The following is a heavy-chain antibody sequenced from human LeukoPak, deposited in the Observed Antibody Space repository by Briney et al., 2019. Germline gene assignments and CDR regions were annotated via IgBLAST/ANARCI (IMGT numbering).Heavy chain of an antibody. V-gene: IGHV1-2*02. Sequence: GASVKVSCKASGYTFTGYYMHWVRQAPGQGLEWRGWINPNSGGTNYAQKFQGRVTMTRDTSISTAYMELSRLRSDDTAVYYCARGYNYGDYRRVGYFDYWGQGTLVTVSS. D-gene: IGHD4-17*01. CDR2: INPNSGGT. CDR1: GYTFTGYY. CDR3: ARGYNYGDYRRVGYFDY. J-gene: IGHJ4*02.